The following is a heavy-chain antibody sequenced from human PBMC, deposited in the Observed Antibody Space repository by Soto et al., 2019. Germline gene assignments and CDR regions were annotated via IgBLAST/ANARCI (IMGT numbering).Heavy chain of an antibody. J-gene: IGHJ6*02. Sequence: GESLKISCKASGYTFTSYGISWVRQAPGQGLEWMGWISAYNGNTNYAQKLQGRVTMTTDTSTSTAYMELRSLRSDDTAVYYCARERGGDKYCTNGVCHPHRYYYYGMDVWGQGTTVTVSS. CDR3: ARERGGDKYCTNGVCHPHRYYYYGMDV. CDR2: ISAYNGNT. V-gene: IGHV1-18*01. D-gene: IGHD2-8*01. CDR1: GYTFTSYG.